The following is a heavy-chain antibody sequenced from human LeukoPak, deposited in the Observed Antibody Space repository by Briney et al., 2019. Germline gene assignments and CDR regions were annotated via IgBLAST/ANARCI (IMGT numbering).Heavy chain of an antibody. V-gene: IGHV1-2*02. CDR1: GYTFTGYY. Sequence: ASVKVSCKASGYTFTGYYMHWVRQAPGQGLEWMGWINPNSGDANYAQKFQGRVTMTRDTSISTAYMELSRLRSDDTAVYYCARADCGGDLYAFDIWGQGTMVTVSS. CDR3: ARADCGGDLYAFDI. D-gene: IGHD2-21*02. J-gene: IGHJ3*02. CDR2: INPNSGDA.